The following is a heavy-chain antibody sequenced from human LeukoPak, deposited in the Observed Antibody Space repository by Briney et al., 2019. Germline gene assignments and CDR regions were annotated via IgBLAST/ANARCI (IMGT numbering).Heavy chain of an antibody. Sequence: ASVKVSCKASGFTFTSSAMQWVRQARGQRLEWIGWIVVGSGNTNYAQKFQERVTITRDMSTSTAYMELSSLRSEDTAVYYCARGRGDWSNAFDIWGQGTMVTVSS. J-gene: IGHJ3*02. CDR3: ARGRGDWSNAFDI. CDR1: GFTFTSSA. D-gene: IGHD2-21*01. CDR2: IVVGSGNT. V-gene: IGHV1-58*02.